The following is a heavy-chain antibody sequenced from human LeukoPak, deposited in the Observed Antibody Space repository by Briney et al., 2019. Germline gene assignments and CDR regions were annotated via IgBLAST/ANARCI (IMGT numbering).Heavy chain of an antibody. CDR1: GYSFTSYW. J-gene: IGHJ3*02. CDR2: IYPGDSDT. CDR3: ARAFNDYGDSSDAFDI. V-gene: IGHV5-51*01. Sequence: GESLKISCKGSGYSFTSYWIGWVRQMPGKGLEWMGIIYPGDSDTRYSPSFQGQVTISADKSISTAYLQWSSLKASDTAMYYRARAFNDYGDSSDAFDIWGQGTMVTVSS. D-gene: IGHD4-17*01.